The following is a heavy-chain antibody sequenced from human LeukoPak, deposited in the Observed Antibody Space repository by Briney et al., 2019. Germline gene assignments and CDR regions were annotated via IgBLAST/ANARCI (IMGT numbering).Heavy chain of an antibody. D-gene: IGHD3-22*01. J-gene: IGHJ4*02. CDR3: ARDGLEYYYDSSGYQTYFDY. V-gene: IGHV1-18*01. Sequence: ASVKVSCKASGYTFTSYGISWVRQAPGQGLEWMGWISAYNGNTNYAQKLQGRVTMTTDTSTSTAYMELRSLRSDDTAVYYCARDGLEYYYDSSGYQTYFDYWGQGTLVTVSS. CDR2: ISAYNGNT. CDR1: GYTFTSYG.